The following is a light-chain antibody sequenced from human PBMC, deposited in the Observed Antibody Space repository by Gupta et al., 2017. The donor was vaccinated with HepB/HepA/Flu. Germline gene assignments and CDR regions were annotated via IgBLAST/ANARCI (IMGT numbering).Light chain of an antibody. Sequence: DIQLTQSPSFLSASVGDRVTITCRASQGISSYLAWYQQKPGKAPKLLIYAASTLQSGVPSRFSGSGSGTEFTLTISSRKPEDFATYYGQQSNSYPTTFGKGTKVE. V-gene: IGKV1-9*01. CDR1: QGISSY. J-gene: IGKJ1*01. CDR3: QQSNSYPTT. CDR2: AAS.